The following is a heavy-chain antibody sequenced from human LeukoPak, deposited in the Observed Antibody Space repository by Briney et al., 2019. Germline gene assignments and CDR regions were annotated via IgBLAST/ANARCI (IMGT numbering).Heavy chain of an antibody. CDR1: GFTFSDHY. CDR2: ISSSGSTI. J-gene: IGHJ4*02. D-gene: IGHD6-13*01. CDR3: VKDPFGIAAADPGGY. Sequence: GGSLRLSCAASGFTFSDHYMSWIRQAPGKGLEWVSYISSSGSTIYYADSVKGRFTISRDNAKNSLYLQMNSLRAEDTAVYYCVKDPFGIAAADPGGYGGQGTLVTVSS. V-gene: IGHV3-11*01.